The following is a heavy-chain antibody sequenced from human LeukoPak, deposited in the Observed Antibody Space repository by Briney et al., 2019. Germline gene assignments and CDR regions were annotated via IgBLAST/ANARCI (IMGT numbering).Heavy chain of an antibody. J-gene: IGHJ4*02. CDR3: ARIPFDY. V-gene: IGHV1-18*04. D-gene: IGHD2-2*02. CDR2: INTRNGDT. CDR1: GYTFASFG. Sequence: ASVKVSCKASGYTFASFGITWVRQAPGQGLEWMGWINTRNGDTNYAQKLQGRVTMTTDTSTSTAYMELRSLRSDDTAVYYCARIPFDYWGQGTLVTVSS.